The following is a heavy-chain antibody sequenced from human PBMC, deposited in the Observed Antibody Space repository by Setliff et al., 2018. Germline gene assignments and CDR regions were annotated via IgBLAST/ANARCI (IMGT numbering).Heavy chain of an antibody. CDR1: GGSIGSSSYY. CDR2: IYYSGST. D-gene: IGHD5-12*01. Sequence: PSETLSLTCTVSGGSIGSSSYYWGWIRQPPGKGLEWIGSIYYSGSTYYNPSLKSRVTISVDTSKNQFSLKLSSVTAADTAVYYCARGRVEMATITPFDYWGQGTLVTVSS. J-gene: IGHJ4*02. CDR3: ARGRVEMATITPFDY. V-gene: IGHV4-39*07.